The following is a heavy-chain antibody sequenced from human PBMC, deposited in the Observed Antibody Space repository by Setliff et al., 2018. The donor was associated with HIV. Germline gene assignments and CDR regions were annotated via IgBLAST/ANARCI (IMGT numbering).Heavy chain of an antibody. CDR1: EGYITGYY. CDR3: ARFNALLGSSTYYDY. D-gene: IGHD3-22*01. V-gene: IGHV4-59*01. Sequence: PSETLSLTCTVSEGYITGYYWTWIRQPPGRGLEWIGYIFYSGTTKFNPSLKSRAAISVDSPNNQFSLKMTSVTAADTAVYFCARFNALLGSSTYYDYWGPGLLVTVSS. CDR2: IFYSGTT. J-gene: IGHJ4*02.